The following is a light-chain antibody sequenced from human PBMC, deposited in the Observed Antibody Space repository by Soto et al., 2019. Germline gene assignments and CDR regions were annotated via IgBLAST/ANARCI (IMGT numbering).Light chain of an antibody. Sequence: DIQLTQSPSFLSASVGDIVTITCRASQGISSYLAWYQQKPGKAPKLLIYAASTLQSGVPSRFSCSGSGTEFTLTISSLQPEYFATYYCQQLNSYPWTFGQGTKVEIK. J-gene: IGKJ1*01. CDR2: AAS. V-gene: IGKV1-9*01. CDR3: QQLNSYPWT. CDR1: QGISSY.